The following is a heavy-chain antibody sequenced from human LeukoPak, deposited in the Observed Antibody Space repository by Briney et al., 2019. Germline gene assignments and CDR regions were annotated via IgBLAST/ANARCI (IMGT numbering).Heavy chain of an antibody. CDR3: ASLSSILGGVSSGRF. CDR2: IDPENDKT. J-gene: IGHJ4*02. CDR1: GYTFNNFY. D-gene: IGHD6-19*01. V-gene: IGHV1-69-2*01. Sequence: ATVKISCKASGYTFNNFYIHWVRRAPGQGLEWMGRIDPENDKTIYSVKFQGRLTIATDTSSQTVYMELTSLTSEDTAVYYCASLSSILGGVSSGRFWGLGSLVTVSS.